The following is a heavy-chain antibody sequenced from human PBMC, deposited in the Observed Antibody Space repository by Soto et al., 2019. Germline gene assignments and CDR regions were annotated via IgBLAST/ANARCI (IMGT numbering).Heavy chain of an antibody. V-gene: IGHV1-3*01. J-gene: IGHJ4*02. D-gene: IGHD6-19*01. CDR2: INAGNGNT. CDR1: GYTFTSYA. CDR3: ASRYSSGTGFDY. Sequence: QVQLVQSGAEVKKPGASVKVSCKASGYTFTSYAMHWVRQAPGQRLEWMGWINAGNGNTKYSQKFQGRVTITRDTSASTAYMELSSLRSEDTAVYFCASRYSSGTGFDYWGQGTLVTVSS.